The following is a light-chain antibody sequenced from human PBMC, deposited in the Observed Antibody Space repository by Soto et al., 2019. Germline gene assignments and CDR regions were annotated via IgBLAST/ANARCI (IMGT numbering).Light chain of an antibody. CDR2: AAS. CDR3: QQSYNTPYT. Sequence: DIQMTQSPSSLSASVGDRVTITCRASQSIASYLSWYQQSPGKAPKLLIFAASSLQSGVPSRFIGSGSEADFTLTISSLQPEDSATYYCQQSYNTPYTFGRGTKLEIK. CDR1: QSIASY. J-gene: IGKJ2*01. V-gene: IGKV1-39*01.